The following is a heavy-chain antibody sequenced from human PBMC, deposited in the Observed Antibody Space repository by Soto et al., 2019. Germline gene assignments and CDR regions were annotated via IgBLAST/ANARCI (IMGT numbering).Heavy chain of an antibody. CDR2: IYPGDSDT. CDR1: GYSFTSYW. Sequence: PGESLKISCKGSGYSFTSYWIGWVRQMPGKGLEWMGIIYPGDSDTRYSPSFQGQVTISADKSISTAYLQWGSLRAEDTAVYYCARGKRLAVAGTRWFDPWGQGTLVTVSS. D-gene: IGHD6-19*01. V-gene: IGHV5-51*01. J-gene: IGHJ5*02. CDR3: ARGKRLAVAGTRWFDP.